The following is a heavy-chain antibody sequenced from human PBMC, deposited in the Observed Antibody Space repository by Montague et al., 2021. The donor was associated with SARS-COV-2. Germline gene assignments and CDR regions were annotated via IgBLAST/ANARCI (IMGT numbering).Heavy chain of an antibody. V-gene: IGHV4-59*01. D-gene: IGHD2-15*01. CDR1: NASFDNYY. CDR2: IHYSGRT. J-gene: IGHJ2*01. Sequence: SETLSLTCTVSNASFDNYYWSWVRQSPGKGLEYIGYIHYSGRTNYNPSLRSRVTISIDTSKNQFSLKLMSVIAAETAIYFCARRIVTYYWYFDLWGRGTLVTVSS. CDR3: ARRIVTYYWYFDL.